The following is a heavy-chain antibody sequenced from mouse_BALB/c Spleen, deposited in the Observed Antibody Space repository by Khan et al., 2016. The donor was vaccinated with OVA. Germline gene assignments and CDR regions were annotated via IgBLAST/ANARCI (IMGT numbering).Heavy chain of an antibody. Sequence: VELVESGPGLVQPSQSLSITCTVSGFSLNNYSVHWVRQSPGKGLEWLGVIWSAGSTDYNAGFISRLTISKDNSRSQVFFKMNSLQPNDTAIYXCARRGYDYGRGALFAYWGQGTLVTVSA. J-gene: IGHJ3*01. CDR1: GFSLNNYS. D-gene: IGHD2-4*01. V-gene: IGHV2-2*02. CDR3: ARRGYDYGRGALFAY. CDR2: IWSAGST.